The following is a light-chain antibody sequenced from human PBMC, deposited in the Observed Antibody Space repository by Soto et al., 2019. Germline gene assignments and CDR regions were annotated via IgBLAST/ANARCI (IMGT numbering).Light chain of an antibody. V-gene: IGKV1-33*01. Sequence: DIQMTQSPSSLSASVGDRVTITCQASQDISNYLNWYQQKPGKAPKLLIYDASNLETGVPSRFSGSGSGTDFTFTIISLQPEDIATYYCQQYDNLPRVTFGQGTRLEIK. CDR1: QDISNY. CDR3: QQYDNLPRVT. CDR2: DAS. J-gene: IGKJ5*01.